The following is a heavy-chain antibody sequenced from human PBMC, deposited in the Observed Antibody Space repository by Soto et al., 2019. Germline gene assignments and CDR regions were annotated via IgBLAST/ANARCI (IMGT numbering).Heavy chain of an antibody. CDR1: GGSISSYY. J-gene: IGHJ4*02. Sequence: SETLSLTCTVSGGSISSYYWSWIRQPPGKGLEWIGYIYYSGSTNYNPSLKSRVTISVDTSKNQFSLKLSSVTAADTAVYYCARRTYYYDSSGYSHPSFDYWGQGTLVTVSS. CDR3: ARRTYYYDSSGYSHPSFDY. D-gene: IGHD3-22*01. V-gene: IGHV4-59*01. CDR2: IYYSGST.